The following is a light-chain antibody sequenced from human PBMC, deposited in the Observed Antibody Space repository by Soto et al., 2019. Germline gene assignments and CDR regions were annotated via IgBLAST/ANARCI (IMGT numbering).Light chain of an antibody. CDR3: KQYINSPWT. J-gene: IGKJ1*01. Sequence: EVVLTQSPGTLSLSPGERATLSCGASQSVGSSYLAWYQQNPGQAPRLLIYGASTRATCIPDRFSGSGSGTEYTLTISRLEPEDFAVYYCKQYINSPWTFGQWTKVEI. CDR1: QSVGSSY. CDR2: GAS. V-gene: IGKV3-20*01.